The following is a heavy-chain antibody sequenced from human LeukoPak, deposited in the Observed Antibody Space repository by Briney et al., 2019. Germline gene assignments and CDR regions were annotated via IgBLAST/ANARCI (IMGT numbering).Heavy chain of an antibody. CDR3: TRGPGNTDSWYYFDY. J-gene: IGHJ4*02. D-gene: IGHD6-13*01. CDR1: GFTFGGHT. V-gene: IGHV3-49*04. Sequence: GGSLRLSCTTSGFTFGGHTMHWVRQATGRGLEGVGFTEDCSHGGTTEYAASVKGRFTISRDDSKSIAHLQMNSLKTEDTAVYYCTRGPGNTDSWYYFDYWGQGTLVTASS. CDR2: TEDCSHGGTT.